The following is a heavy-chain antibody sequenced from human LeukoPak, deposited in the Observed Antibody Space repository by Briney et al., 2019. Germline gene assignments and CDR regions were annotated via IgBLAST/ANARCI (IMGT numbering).Heavy chain of an antibody. CDR3: ARQKGRWYYDSNWFDP. CDR2: IYYSGST. V-gene: IGHV4-59*08. D-gene: IGHD3-22*01. J-gene: IGHJ5*02. CDR1: GGSISSYY. Sequence: SETLSLTCTVSGGSISSYYWSWIRQPPGQGLDRIGYIYYSGSTNYNPSLKSRVTISVDTAKNQLSLTLSSVTAADTAVYYCARQKGRWYYDSNWFDPWGQGTLVTVSS.